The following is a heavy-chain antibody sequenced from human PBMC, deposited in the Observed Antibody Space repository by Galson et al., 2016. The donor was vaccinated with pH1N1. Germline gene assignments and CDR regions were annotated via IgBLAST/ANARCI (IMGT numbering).Heavy chain of an antibody. V-gene: IGHV3-9*01. D-gene: IGHD3-10*01. Sequence: VRHVPGKGLEWVSGISWNSNSIGYADSVKGRFTISRDSAKKSLFLQMNSLRVEDTALYYCAKGAGRYYFGSGSFNYWGQGTQVTVSS. CDR2: ISWNSNSI. J-gene: IGHJ4*02. CDR3: AKGAGRYYFGSGSFNY.